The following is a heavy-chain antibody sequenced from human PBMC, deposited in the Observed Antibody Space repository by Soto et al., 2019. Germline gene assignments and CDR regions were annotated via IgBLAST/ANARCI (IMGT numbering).Heavy chain of an antibody. CDR3: AKDYLPYCSGGSCYLASDY. D-gene: IGHD2-15*01. CDR2: MSGSGGYT. V-gene: IGHV3-23*01. J-gene: IGHJ4*02. CDR1: GFTFSTYA. Sequence: EVQLLQSGGGLVQPGGSLSLSCAASGFTFSTYAMSWVRQAPGKGLEWVSAMSGSGGYTNYADSVKGRFTISRDSSKNTLYLQMDSLRAEDTAVYYCAKDYLPYCSGGSCYLASDYWGQGTLVTVSS.